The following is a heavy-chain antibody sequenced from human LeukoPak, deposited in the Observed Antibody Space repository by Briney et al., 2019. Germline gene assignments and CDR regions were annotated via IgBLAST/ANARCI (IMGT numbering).Heavy chain of an antibody. Sequence: ASETLSLTCTVSGGSISGWYWSWIRQPPGKGLEWIGYIYGSGNTNYNPSLKSRVTMSIDTSKNQFSLKLTSVTAADTATYYCARETSLAGFASGLGFNYWGQGILVTVSS. D-gene: IGHD6-19*01. V-gene: IGHV4-59*01. CDR2: IYGSGNT. CDR3: ARETSLAGFASGLGFNY. J-gene: IGHJ4*02. CDR1: GGSISGWY.